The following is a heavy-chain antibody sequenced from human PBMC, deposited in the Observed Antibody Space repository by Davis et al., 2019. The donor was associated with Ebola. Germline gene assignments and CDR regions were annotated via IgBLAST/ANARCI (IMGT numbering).Heavy chain of an antibody. Sequence: PGGSLRLSCAASGFTFSGYAMSWVRQAPGKGLEWVSAISSSADSTYYADSVKGRFTISRDNSKNTLYLQMNSLRAEDTAVYYCASRVAAISHYYYGMDVWGQGTTVTVSS. J-gene: IGHJ6*02. CDR3: ASRVAAISHYYYGMDV. V-gene: IGHV3-23*01. CDR1: GFTFSGYA. CDR2: ISSSADST. D-gene: IGHD2-15*01.